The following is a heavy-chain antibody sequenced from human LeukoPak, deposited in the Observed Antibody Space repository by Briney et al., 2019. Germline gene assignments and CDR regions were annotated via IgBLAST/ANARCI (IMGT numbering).Heavy chain of an antibody. CDR2: FSSSSSSI. CDR3: ARSGYGSRWYFFDH. D-gene: IGHD6-13*01. Sequence: GGSLRLSCAASGFIFSTYSINWVRQAPGKGLEWVSHFSSSSSSIYYADSVKGRFSISRDNAKNSLYLQMNSLRDEDTAVYYCARSGYGSRWYFFDHWGQGTLVTVSS. CDR1: GFIFSTYS. J-gene: IGHJ4*02. V-gene: IGHV3-48*02.